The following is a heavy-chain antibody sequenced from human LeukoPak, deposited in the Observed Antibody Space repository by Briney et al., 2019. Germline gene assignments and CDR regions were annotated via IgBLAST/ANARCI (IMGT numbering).Heavy chain of an antibody. D-gene: IGHD3-9*01. Sequence: SETLSLTCIVSGGSISSYYWSWIRQPPGKGLEWIGNIYYSGSTNYNPSLKSRVTISVDTSKNQFSLKLSSVSAADTAVYYCASTYYDILTGYSPFQHWGQGTLVTVSS. CDR2: IYYSGST. CDR1: GGSISSYY. J-gene: IGHJ1*01. V-gene: IGHV4-59*01. CDR3: ASTYYDILTGYSPFQH.